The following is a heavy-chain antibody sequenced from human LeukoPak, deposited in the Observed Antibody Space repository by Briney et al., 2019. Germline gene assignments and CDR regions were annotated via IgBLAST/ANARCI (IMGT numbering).Heavy chain of an antibody. CDR3: ASTGR. Sequence: ASVKVSCKASGYTFTGYYMLGVRHAPGQGLEWMGRINPNSGGTNYEQKFQGRVTMTRDTAISTAYMELSRLRSEDTAVYYCASTGRWGQGTLVTVSS. J-gene: IGHJ4*02. CDR2: INPNSGGT. V-gene: IGHV1-2*06. CDR1: GYTFTGYY. D-gene: IGHD1-14*01.